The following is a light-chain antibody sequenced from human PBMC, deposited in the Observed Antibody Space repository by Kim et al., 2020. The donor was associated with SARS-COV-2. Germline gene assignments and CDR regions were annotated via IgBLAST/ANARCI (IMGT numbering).Light chain of an antibody. CDR2: DVS. V-gene: IGLV2-11*01. CDR1: RRDVGGYNY. Sequence: GRPVTISCTDTRRDVGGYNYVSWHQTPPGKAPNLMIYDVSKRPSGVPDRFSGSKSGNTASLTISGLQAEDEADYYCCSYAGSYTWVFGGGTQLTVL. CDR3: CSYAGSYTWV. J-gene: IGLJ3*02.